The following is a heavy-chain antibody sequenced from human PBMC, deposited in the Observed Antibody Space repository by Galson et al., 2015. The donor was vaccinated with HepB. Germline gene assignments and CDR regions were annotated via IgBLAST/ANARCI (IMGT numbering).Heavy chain of an antibody. Sequence: SVKVSCKASGDTLTGYYMHWMRQDPGQGLEWIGGINPNSGRTKYVQKFQDRVTVTRDTPTETVYMELTRLTSDDTAVYYCAAEHCSGASGDSCLKAFAYWGQGTLVTVSS. D-gene: IGHD2-15*01. CDR3: AAEHCSGASGDSCLKAFAY. J-gene: IGHJ4*02. CDR1: GDTLTGYY. CDR2: INPNSGRT. V-gene: IGHV1-2*02.